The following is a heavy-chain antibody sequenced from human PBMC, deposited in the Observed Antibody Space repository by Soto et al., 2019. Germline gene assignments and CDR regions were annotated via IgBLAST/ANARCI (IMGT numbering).Heavy chain of an antibody. D-gene: IGHD6-13*01. CDR2: ISYDGSNK. V-gene: IGHV3-30-3*01. CDR1: GFTFSSYA. CDR3: ARDEGYSSSWPDY. Sequence: PGGSLRLSCAASGFTFSSYAMHWVRQAPGKGLEWVAVISYDGSNKYYADSVKGRFTISRDNSKNTLYLQMNSLRAEDTAVYYCARDEGYSSSWPDYWGQGTLVTVSS. J-gene: IGHJ4*02.